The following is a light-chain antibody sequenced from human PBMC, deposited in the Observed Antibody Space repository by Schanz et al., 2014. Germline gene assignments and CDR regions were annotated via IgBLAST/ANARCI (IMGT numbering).Light chain of an antibody. CDR3: QLNNSFFGST. J-gene: IGKJ2*01. V-gene: IGKV1-5*01. Sequence: DIQVTQSPSTLSASVGDRVTITCRTSESVGRWLAWYQQKPGKAPTLLIYDASRLESGVPSRFSGSGSATEFTLTISNLQPDDFATYYCQLNNSFFGSTFGQGTKLEIK. CDR2: DAS. CDR1: ESVGRW.